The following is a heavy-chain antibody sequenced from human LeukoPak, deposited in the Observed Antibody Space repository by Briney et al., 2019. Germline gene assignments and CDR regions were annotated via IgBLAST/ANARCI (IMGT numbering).Heavy chain of an antibody. CDR2: ISSSGNTI. V-gene: IGHV3-48*03. CDR1: GFTFSSYE. CDR3: ARDREGISGYFDY. D-gene: IGHD3-22*01. Sequence: GGSLRLSCAASGFTFSSYEMNWVRQAPGKGLEWVSYISSSGNTIYYADSVKGRFTISRDNAKNSLYLQMNSLRAEDTAVYYCARDREGISGYFDYWGQGTLVTVSS. J-gene: IGHJ4*02.